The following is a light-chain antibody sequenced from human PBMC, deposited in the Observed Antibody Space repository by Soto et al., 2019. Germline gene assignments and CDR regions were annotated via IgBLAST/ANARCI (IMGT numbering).Light chain of an antibody. CDR3: QQYGTSPRT. CDR1: QSVSSN. Sequence: EIVMSQSPATLSVSPGERATLSCMASQSVSSNLAWYQQKPGQAPRLLIYAASIRATGIPDRFSGSGSGTEFTLTISRLEPEDSAMYYCQQYGTSPRTFGQGTKVDI. J-gene: IGKJ1*01. V-gene: IGKV3-20*01. CDR2: AAS.